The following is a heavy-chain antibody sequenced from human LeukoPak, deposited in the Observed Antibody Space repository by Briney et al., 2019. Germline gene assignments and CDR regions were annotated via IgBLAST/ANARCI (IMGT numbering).Heavy chain of an antibody. CDR3: ARAPMGTAALY. Sequence: GASVRVSCKASGYIFNNFDINWVRQAPGQGLEWVGWMSPVSGIGGSAQRFQGRVTSTRDTSTGTAYREVSNLRSADTAFYYCARAPMGTAALYWGQGTLVTVSS. J-gene: IGHJ4*02. CDR2: MSPVSGIG. CDR1: GYIFNNFD. D-gene: IGHD2-2*01. V-gene: IGHV1-8*01.